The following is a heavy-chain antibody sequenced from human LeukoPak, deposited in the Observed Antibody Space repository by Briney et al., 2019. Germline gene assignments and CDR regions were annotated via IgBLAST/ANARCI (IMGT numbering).Heavy chain of an antibody. V-gene: IGHV3-30*04. CDR2: ISYDGSNK. CDR1: GFTFSSYA. J-gene: IGHJ5*02. CDR3: AREGYCSSTSCYPNWFDP. Sequence: GGSLRLSCAASGFTFSSYAMHWVRQAPGKGLEWVAVISYDGSNKYYADSVKGRFTISRDNSKSTLYLQMNSLRAEDTAVYYCAREGYCSSTSCYPNWFDPWGQGTLVTVSS. D-gene: IGHD2-2*01.